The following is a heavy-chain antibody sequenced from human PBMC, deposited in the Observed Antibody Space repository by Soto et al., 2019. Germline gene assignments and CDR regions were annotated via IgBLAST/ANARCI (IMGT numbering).Heavy chain of an antibody. Sequence: GASVKVSCKASGYTFTSYGISWVRQAPGQGLEWMGWISAYNGNTNYAQKLQGRVTMTTDTSTSTAYMELRSLRSDDTAVYYCARDGADIVVVVAAIIAFDIWGQGTMVTVSS. D-gene: IGHD2-15*01. J-gene: IGHJ3*02. CDR1: GYTFTSYG. V-gene: IGHV1-18*01. CDR3: ARDGADIVVVVAAIIAFDI. CDR2: ISAYNGNT.